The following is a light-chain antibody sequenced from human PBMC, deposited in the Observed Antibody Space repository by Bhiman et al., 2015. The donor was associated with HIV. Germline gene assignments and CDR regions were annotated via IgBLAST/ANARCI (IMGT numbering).Light chain of an antibody. CDR3: AAWDDSLSGPYV. CDR2: STN. J-gene: IGLJ1*01. CDR1: SGSVSTNYY. Sequence: QTVVTQEPSFSVSPGGTVTLTCGLSSGSVSTNYYPSWYQQTPGQAPRTLIYSTNTRSSGVPDRFSGSKSANTASLTISGLRSEDEADYYCAAWDDSLSGPYVFGTGTKVSVL. V-gene: IGLV8-61*01.